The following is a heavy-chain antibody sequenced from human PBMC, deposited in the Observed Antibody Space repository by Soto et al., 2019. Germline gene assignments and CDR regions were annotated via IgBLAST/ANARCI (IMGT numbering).Heavy chain of an antibody. V-gene: IGHV4-30-2*01. Sequence: SETLSLTCAVSGGSISSGGYSWSWIRQPPGKGLEWIGYIYHSGSTYYNPSLKSRVTISVDRSKNQFSLKLSSVTAADTAVYYCASFYYDSSGYPQYFQHWGQGTLVTVSS. J-gene: IGHJ1*01. CDR1: GGSISSGGYS. D-gene: IGHD3-22*01. CDR2: IYHSGST. CDR3: ASFYYDSSGYPQYFQH.